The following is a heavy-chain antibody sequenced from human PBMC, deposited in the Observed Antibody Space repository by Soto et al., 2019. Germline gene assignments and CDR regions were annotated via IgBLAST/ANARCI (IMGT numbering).Heavy chain of an antibody. Sequence: SETLSLTCTVSGGSISSSSYYWGWIRQPPGKGLEWIGSIYYSGSTYYNPSLKSRVTISVDTSKNRFSLKLSSVTAADTAVYYCARGMQITIFGVVINGWFDPWGQGTLVTVSS. CDR3: ARGMQITIFGVVINGWFDP. V-gene: IGHV4-39*01. CDR2: IYYSGST. J-gene: IGHJ5*02. CDR1: GGSISSSSYY. D-gene: IGHD3-3*01.